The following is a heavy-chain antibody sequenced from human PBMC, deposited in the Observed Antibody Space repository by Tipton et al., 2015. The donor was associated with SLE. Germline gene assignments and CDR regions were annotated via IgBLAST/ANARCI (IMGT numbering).Heavy chain of an antibody. CDR2: LYDGGST. CDR3: ARSPPSQVYDY. CDR1: GDSVSSTRYS. Sequence: TLSLTCTVSGDSVSSTRYSWGWIRQPPGKGLEWIGTLYDGGSTYDNPSLRSRVTISVDTSKNQFSLKLSSVTAADTAVYYCARSPPSQVYDYWGQGNLVTVSS. J-gene: IGHJ4*02. V-gene: IGHV4-39*01.